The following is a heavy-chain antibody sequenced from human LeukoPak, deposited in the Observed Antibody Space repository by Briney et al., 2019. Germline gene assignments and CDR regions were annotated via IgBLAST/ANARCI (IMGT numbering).Heavy chain of an antibody. CDR1: GGSFSGYY. J-gene: IGHJ4*02. D-gene: IGHD4-17*01. V-gene: IGHV4-34*01. CDR2: INHSGSA. CDR3: ARDSTPYGHSGY. Sequence: SETLSLTCAVYGGSFSGYYWSWIRQPPGKGLEWIGEINHSGSANYNPSLKSRVTISVDTSKNQFSLRLSSVTAADTAVYYCARDSTPYGHSGYWGQGTLVTVSP.